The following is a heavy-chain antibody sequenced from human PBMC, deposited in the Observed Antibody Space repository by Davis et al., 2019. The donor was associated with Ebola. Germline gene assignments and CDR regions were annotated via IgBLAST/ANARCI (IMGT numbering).Heavy chain of an antibody. V-gene: IGHV1-2*06. J-gene: IGHJ4*02. Sequence: AASVKVSCKASGYTFTGYYMHWVRQAPGQGLEWMGRINPNSGGTNYAQKFQGRVTMTRDTSISTAYMELSRLRSDDTAVYYCARRLYGSGSYYFDYWGQGTLVTVSS. CDR2: INPNSGGT. CDR3: ARRLYGSGSYYFDY. CDR1: GYTFTGYY. D-gene: IGHD3-10*01.